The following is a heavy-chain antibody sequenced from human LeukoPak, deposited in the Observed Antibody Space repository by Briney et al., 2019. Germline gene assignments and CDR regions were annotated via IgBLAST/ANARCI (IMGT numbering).Heavy chain of an antibody. CDR3: ARHRIVGATVYFDY. CDR2: IYYSGST. V-gene: IGHV4-39*01. J-gene: IGHJ4*02. D-gene: IGHD1-26*01. Sequence: NPSETLSLTCTVSGGSISSYYWGWIRQPPGKGLEWIGSIYYSGSTYYNPSLKSRVTISVDTSKNQFSLKLSSVTAADTAVYYCARHRIVGATVYFDYWGQGTLVTVSS. CDR1: GGSISSYY.